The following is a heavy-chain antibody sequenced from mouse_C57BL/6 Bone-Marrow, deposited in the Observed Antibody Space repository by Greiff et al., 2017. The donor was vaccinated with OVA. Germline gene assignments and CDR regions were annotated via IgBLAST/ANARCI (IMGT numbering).Heavy chain of an antibody. CDR1: GFSLTSYG. Sequence: VKVVESGPGLVAPSQSLSITCTVSGFSLTSYGVDWVRQPPGKGLEWLGVIWGGGSTNYNSALMSRLSISKDNSKSQVFLKMNSLQTDDTAMYYCAKHNYGSSLTYWYFDVWGTGTTVTVSS. CDR2: IWGGGST. D-gene: IGHD1-1*01. J-gene: IGHJ1*03. V-gene: IGHV2-9*01. CDR3: AKHNYGSSLTYWYFDV.